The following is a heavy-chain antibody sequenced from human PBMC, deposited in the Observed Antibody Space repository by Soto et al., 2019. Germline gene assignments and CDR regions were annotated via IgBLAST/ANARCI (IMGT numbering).Heavy chain of an antibody. D-gene: IGHD6-25*01. Sequence: VGSLRLSCAASGFTFSSYGMHWVRQAPGKGLEWVAVIWYDGSNKYYADSVKGRFTISRDNSKNTLYLQMNSLRAEDTAVYYCARVGIATAKSFSWFDPWGQGTLVTVSS. CDR1: GFTFSSYG. J-gene: IGHJ5*02. V-gene: IGHV3-33*01. CDR2: IWYDGSNK. CDR3: ARVGIATAKSFSWFDP.